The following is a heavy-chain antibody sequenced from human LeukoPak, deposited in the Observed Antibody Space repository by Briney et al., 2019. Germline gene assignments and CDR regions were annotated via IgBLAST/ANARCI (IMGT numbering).Heavy chain of an antibody. CDR2: IYYSGST. J-gene: IGHJ4*02. CDR3: ARTPKKLPYFDY. D-gene: IGHD1-7*01. V-gene: IGHV4-59*01. Sequence: PSETLSLTCAVYGGSFSGYYWSWIRQPPGKGLEWIGYIYYSGSTNYNPSLKSRVTISVDTSKNQFSLKLSSVTAADTAVYYCARTPKKLPYFDYWGQGTLVTVSS. CDR1: GGSFSGYY.